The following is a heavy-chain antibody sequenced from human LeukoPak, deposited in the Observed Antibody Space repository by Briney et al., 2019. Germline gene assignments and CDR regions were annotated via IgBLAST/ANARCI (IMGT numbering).Heavy chain of an antibody. CDR3: ARAGSSAYLIDY. J-gene: IGHJ4*02. CDR2: IYYSGST. CDR1: GGSISSYY. V-gene: IGHV4-59*01. Sequence: SETLSLTCTVSGGSISSYYWSWIRQPPGKGLEWIGYIYYSGSTNYNPSLKSRVTISVDTSKNQFSLKLTSVTAADTVVYYCARAGSSAYLIDYWGQGTLVTVSS. D-gene: IGHD3-22*01.